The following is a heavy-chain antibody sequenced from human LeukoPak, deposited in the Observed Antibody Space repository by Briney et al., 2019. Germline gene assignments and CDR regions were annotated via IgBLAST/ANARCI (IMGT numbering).Heavy chain of an antibody. Sequence: GGSLRLSCAASGFTFSSYAMSWVRQAPGKGLEWVSAISGSGGSTYYADSVKGRFTISRDNSKNTLYLQMNSLRAEDTAVYYCARDLIRRVEYYFDYWGQGILVTVSS. CDR2: ISGSGGST. D-gene: IGHD3-3*01. J-gene: IGHJ4*02. V-gene: IGHV3-23*01. CDR1: GFTFSSYA. CDR3: ARDLIRRVEYYFDY.